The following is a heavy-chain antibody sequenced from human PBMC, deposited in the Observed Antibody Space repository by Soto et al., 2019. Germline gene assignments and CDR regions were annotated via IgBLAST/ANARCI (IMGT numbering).Heavy chain of an antibody. Sequence: EVQLLESGGGLVQPGGSLRLSCAASGFTFSSYAMSWVRQAPGKGLEWGSAISGSGGSTYYADSVKGRFTISRDNSKNTLYLQMNSLRAEDTAVYYCAKDFSITMIVVGSAFDIWGQGTMVTVSS. V-gene: IGHV3-23*01. CDR3: AKDFSITMIVVGSAFDI. CDR2: ISGSGGST. D-gene: IGHD3-22*01. J-gene: IGHJ3*02. CDR1: GFTFSSYA.